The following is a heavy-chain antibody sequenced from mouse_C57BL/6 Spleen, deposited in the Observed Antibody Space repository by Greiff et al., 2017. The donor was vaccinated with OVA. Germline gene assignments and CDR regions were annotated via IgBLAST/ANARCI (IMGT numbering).Heavy chain of an antibody. Sequence: EVQLQQSGAELVKPGASVTLSCTASGFNIKDYYMHWVKQRTEQGLEWIGGIDPEAGGTKYAPKFQGKAIITADTSSNTAYLQLSRLTSDDTAVYYCARELYDGCLDYWGQGTTLTVSS. V-gene: IGHV14-2*01. CDR1: GFNIKDYY. CDR2: IDPEAGGT. D-gene: IGHD2-3*01. J-gene: IGHJ2*01. CDR3: ARELYDGCLDY.